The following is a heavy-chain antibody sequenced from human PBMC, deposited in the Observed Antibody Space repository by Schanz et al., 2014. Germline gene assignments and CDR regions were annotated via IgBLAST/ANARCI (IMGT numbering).Heavy chain of an antibody. D-gene: IGHD3-10*01. CDR2: ISSSSSTI. CDR3: AREGERKGMLPYYFDY. J-gene: IGHJ4*02. CDR1: GFIFSSYS. Sequence: VQLVESGGGVVQRGGSLRLSCAASGFIFSSYSMNWVRQAPGKGLEWVSYISSSSSTIYYADSVKGRFTISRDNAKNSLYLQMNSLRDEDTAVYYCAREGERKGMLPYYFDYWGQGALVTVSS. V-gene: IGHV3-48*02.